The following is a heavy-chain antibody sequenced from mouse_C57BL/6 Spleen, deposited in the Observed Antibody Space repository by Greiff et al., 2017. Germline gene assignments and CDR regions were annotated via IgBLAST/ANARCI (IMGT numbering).Heavy chain of an antibody. CDR3: ARRLLGAMDY. Sequence: EVKVVESGGGLVQPGGSLKLSCAASGFTFSDYYMYWVRQTPEKRLEWVAYISNGGGSTYYPDTVKCRFTISRDNAKNTLYLQMSRLKAEDTAMYYCARRLLGAMDYWGQGTSVTVSS. J-gene: IGHJ4*01. CDR1: GFTFSDYY. D-gene: IGHD2-3*01. CDR2: ISNGGGST. V-gene: IGHV5-12*01.